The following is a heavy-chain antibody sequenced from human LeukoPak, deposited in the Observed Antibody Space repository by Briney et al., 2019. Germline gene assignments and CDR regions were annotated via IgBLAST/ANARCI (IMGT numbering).Heavy chain of an antibody. V-gene: IGHV3-21*01. CDR3: ARGVDTAMVGAFDI. J-gene: IGHJ3*02. CDR2: ISSSSSYI. Sequence: GGSLRLSCAASGFTFSSYSMNWVRQAPGKGLEWVSSISSSSSYIYYADSVKGRFTISRDNAKNSLYLQMNSLRAEDTAVYYCARGVDTAMVGAFDIWGQGTMVTVSS. CDR1: GFTFSSYS. D-gene: IGHD5-18*01.